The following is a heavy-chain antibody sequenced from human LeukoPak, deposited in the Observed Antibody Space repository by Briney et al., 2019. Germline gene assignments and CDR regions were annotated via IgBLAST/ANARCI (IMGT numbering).Heavy chain of an antibody. CDR2: INPSGGST. Sequence: GASVKVSCRASGYTFTSYYMHWVRQAPGQGLEWMGIINPSGGSTSYAQKFQGRVTMTRDTSTSTVYMELSSLRSEDTAVYYCAGGSGSYYKIDYWGQGTLVTVSS. CDR1: GYTFTSYY. CDR3: AGGSGSYYKIDY. V-gene: IGHV1-46*01. J-gene: IGHJ4*02. D-gene: IGHD3-10*01.